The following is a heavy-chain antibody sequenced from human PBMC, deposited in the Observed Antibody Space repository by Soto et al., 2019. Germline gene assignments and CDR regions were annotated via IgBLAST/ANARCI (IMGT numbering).Heavy chain of an antibody. CDR3: GRDAAMALPDY. CDR2: ISAYNGNT. CDR1: GYTFTSYG. Sequence: ASVKVSCKASGYTFTSYGISLVRQAPGQGLEWMGWISAYNGNTKYAQKLQGRVTMTTDTSTSTAYMELRSLRSDDTAVYYCGRDAAMALPDYWGQGTLVTVSS. V-gene: IGHV1-18*01. D-gene: IGHD5-18*01. J-gene: IGHJ4*02.